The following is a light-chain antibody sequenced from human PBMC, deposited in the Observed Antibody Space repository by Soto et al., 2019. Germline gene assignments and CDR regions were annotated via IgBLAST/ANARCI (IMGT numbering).Light chain of an antibody. CDR1: EAINNNF. Sequence: EIVLTQSPGALSVAPGETPSLSCRASEAINNNFVAWYQQRPGQVPRLLMYGASIRVSGVPDRISGRRSGTGFILNIARVEPEDSAVYFCQQYHLSPLTFGGGT. CDR2: GAS. CDR3: QQYHLSPLT. J-gene: IGKJ4*01. V-gene: IGKV3-20*01.